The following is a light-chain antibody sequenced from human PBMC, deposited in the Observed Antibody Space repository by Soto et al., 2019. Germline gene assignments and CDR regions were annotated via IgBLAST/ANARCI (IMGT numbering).Light chain of an antibody. J-gene: IGKJ1*01. CDR3: VQALQSPPWT. CDR2: LGS. CDR1: QSLLHSNGYNY. V-gene: IGKV2-28*01. Sequence: DIVVTQSPPTLPVTPGETASISCRSSQSLLHSNGYNYLDWYLQKPGQSPQPLIYLGSNRASGVPDRFSGSGSGTDFTLKISRVEAEDVGVYYCVQALQSPPWTFGQGTKVDIK.